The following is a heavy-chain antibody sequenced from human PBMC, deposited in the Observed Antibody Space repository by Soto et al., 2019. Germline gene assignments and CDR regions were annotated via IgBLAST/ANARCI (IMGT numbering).Heavy chain of an antibody. V-gene: IGHV3-21*01. D-gene: IGHD2-2*01. J-gene: IGHJ4*02. CDR2: MNPDSHYI. CDR3: ARNVPGANSPFEY. Sequence: EVQLVESGGGLVKPGESLRLSCAASGFTFSSYSMNWVRQAPGKGLEWVSSMNPDSHYIYYADSVRGLFTISRDNAKNSLYLQMNSLRAEDTAVYYCARNVPGANSPFEYWGQGTLVTVSS. CDR1: GFTFSSYS.